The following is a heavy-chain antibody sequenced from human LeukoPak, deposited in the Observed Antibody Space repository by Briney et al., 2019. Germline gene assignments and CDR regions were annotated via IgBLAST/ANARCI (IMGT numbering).Heavy chain of an antibody. CDR3: ASNVDIVANDAFDI. CDR2: IYYSGST. V-gene: IGHV4-59*01. Sequence: SETLSLTCTVSGGSISSYYWSWIRQPPGKGLEWIGYIYYSGSTNYNPSLKSRVTISVDTSKNQFSLKLSSVTAADTAVYYCASNVDIVANDAFDIWDQGTMVTVSS. CDR1: GGSISSYY. D-gene: IGHD5-12*01. J-gene: IGHJ3*02.